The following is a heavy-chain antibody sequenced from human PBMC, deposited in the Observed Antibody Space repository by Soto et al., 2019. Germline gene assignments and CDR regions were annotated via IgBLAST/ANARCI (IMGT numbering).Heavy chain of an antibody. CDR1: GDNFTNYG. D-gene: IGHD2-8*01. CDR3: ARHPYATNYYYYGMDV. J-gene: IGHJ6*02. V-gene: IGHV5-10-1*01. Sequence: GESMRVWRRGSGDNFTNYGSSWMRPLHGKGLEWMGRIDPSDSYTNYSPSFQGHVTISADKSTSTAYLQWSSLKASDTAMYYCARHPYATNYYYYGMDVWGQGTTVTVSS. CDR2: IDPSDSYT.